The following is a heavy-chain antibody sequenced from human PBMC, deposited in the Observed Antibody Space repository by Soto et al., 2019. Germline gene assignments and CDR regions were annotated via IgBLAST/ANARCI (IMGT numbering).Heavy chain of an antibody. CDR2: ILHSGSS. CDR1: GGSVSSATYF. Sequence: SETLSLTCPVSGGSVSSATYFWSWVRQPPGGGLEWIAYILHSGSSMYNPSLKSRVTISLSTSKTQFSLRLTSVTAADTAVYYSARGMYKSGWNLDLWGQGIVVTVSS. V-gene: IGHV4-61*01. D-gene: IGHD6-19*01. CDR3: ARGMYKSGWNLDL. J-gene: IGHJ5*02.